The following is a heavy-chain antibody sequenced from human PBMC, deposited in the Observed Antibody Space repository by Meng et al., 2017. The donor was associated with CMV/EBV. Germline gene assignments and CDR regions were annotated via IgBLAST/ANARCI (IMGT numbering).Heavy chain of an antibody. CDR2: INHSGST. V-gene: IGHV4-34*01. CDR1: GGSFNNYY. J-gene: IGHJ6*02. Sequence: GSLRLSCVIYGGSFNNYYWNWIRQPPGKGLEWIGEINHSGSTNYNPSLKSRVTVSVDTSKNQFSLRLSSVTAADTAVYYCAIYFYDYAMDVWGQGTTVTVS. CDR3: AIYFYDYAMDV.